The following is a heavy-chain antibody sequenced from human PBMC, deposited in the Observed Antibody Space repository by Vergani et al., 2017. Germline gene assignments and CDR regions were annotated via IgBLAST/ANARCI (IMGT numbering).Heavy chain of an antibody. CDR2: IKQDGSEK. D-gene: IGHD6-6*01. J-gene: IGHJ5*02. V-gene: IGHV3-7*04. CDR1: GFTFSSYR. Sequence: VQLVESGGGVVQPGRSLRLSCAASGFTFSSYRMHWVRQAPGKGLEWVANIKQDGSEKYYVDSVKGRFTISRDNAKNSLYLQRNSLRAEDTAVYYCARAVPPIAARAGWFNPWGQGTMVTVSS. CDR3: ARAVPPIAARAGWFNP.